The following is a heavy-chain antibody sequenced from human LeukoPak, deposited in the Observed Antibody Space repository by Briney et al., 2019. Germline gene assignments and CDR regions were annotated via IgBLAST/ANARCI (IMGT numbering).Heavy chain of an antibody. CDR2: IYYSGST. V-gene: IGHV4-31*03. J-gene: IGHJ4*02. CDR1: GGSISSGGYY. Sequence: SGTLSLTCTVSGGSISSGGYYWSWIRQHPGKGLEWIEYIYYSGSTYYNPSLKSRVTISVDTSKNQFSLKLSSVTAADTAVYYCAREDSSSWYDYWGQGTLVTVSS. CDR3: AREDSSSWYDY. D-gene: IGHD6-13*01.